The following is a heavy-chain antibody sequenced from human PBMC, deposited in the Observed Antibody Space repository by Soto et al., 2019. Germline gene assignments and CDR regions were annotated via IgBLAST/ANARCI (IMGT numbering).Heavy chain of an antibody. V-gene: IGHV1-69*13. J-gene: IGHJ3*02. CDR3: ARGGVDTAMVDAFDI. CDR2: IIPIFGTA. Sequence: SVKVSCKASGGTFSSYAISWVRQDPGQGLEWMGGIIPIFGTANYAQKFQGRVTITADESTSTAYTELSSLRSEDTAVYYCARGGVDTAMVDAFDIWGQGTMVTVSS. D-gene: IGHD5-18*01. CDR1: GGTFSSYA.